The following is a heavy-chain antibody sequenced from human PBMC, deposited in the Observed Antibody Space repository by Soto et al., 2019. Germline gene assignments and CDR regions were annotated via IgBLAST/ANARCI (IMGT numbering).Heavy chain of an antibody. D-gene: IGHD6-19*01. J-gene: IGHJ4*02. CDR2: IFYSGST. CDR3: ARRYGWLYFDY. V-gene: IGHV4-39*01. CDR1: GDSISSSNYF. Sequence: SETLSLTCTVSGDSISSSNYFWGWIRQPPGKGLEWIGTIFYSGSTYYNPSLKSRVTISVDTSKNQFSLRLTSVTAADTAMYYCARRYGWLYFDYWGQGSLVTVSS.